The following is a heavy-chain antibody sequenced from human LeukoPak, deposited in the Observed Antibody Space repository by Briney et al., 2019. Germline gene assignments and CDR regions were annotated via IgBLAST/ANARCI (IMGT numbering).Heavy chain of an antibody. CDR3: GYYNSGSYSTPDS. CDR2: IHTDQTIQ. D-gene: IGHD3-10*01. V-gene: IGHV3-30*02. CDR1: GFTLSSYW. J-gene: IGHJ5*01. Sequence: GGSLRLSCAASGFTLSSYWMHWVRQAPGKGLEWVAYIHTDQTIQYYADSVKGRFTVSRDNSKNTLYLQMKTLRSEDTAVYYCGYYNSGSYSTPDSWGQGTQVTVSS.